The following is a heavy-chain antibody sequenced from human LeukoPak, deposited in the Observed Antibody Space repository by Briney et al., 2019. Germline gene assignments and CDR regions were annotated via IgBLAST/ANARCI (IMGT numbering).Heavy chain of an antibody. Sequence: PGASVKVSCKASGYTFTSYYMHWVRQAPGQGLEWMGIISPNGGGTSYAQKFQGRVTMTRDTSTSTVYMELSSLRSEDTAVYYCAREALRGLNTRSFDYWGQGTLVTVSS. J-gene: IGHJ4*02. D-gene: IGHD2-2*01. CDR3: AREALRGLNTRSFDY. V-gene: IGHV1-46*01. CDR1: GYTFTSYY. CDR2: ISPNGGGT.